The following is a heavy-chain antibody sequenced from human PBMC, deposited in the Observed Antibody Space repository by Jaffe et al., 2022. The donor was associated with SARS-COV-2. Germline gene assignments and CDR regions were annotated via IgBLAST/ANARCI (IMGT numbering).Heavy chain of an antibody. Sequence: EVQLVQSGAEVKKPGESLKISCKGSGYSFTSYWIGWVRQMPGKGLEWMGIIYPGDSDTRYSPSFQGQVTISADKSISTAYLQWSSLKASDTAMYYCARQDIAVADINYYYYGMDVWGQGTTVTVSS. CDR2: IYPGDSDT. V-gene: IGHV5-51*01. CDR1: GYSFTSYW. D-gene: IGHD6-19*01. CDR3: ARQDIAVADINYYYYGMDV. J-gene: IGHJ6*02.